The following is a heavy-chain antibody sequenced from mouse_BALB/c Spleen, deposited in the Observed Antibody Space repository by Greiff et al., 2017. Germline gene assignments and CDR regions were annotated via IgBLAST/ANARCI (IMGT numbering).Heavy chain of an antibody. CDR3: ARRANGDVGDYMDY. J-gene: IGHJ2*01. CDR2: ISYSGST. CDR1: GYSITSDYA. V-gene: IGHV3-2*02. Sequence: VQLKESGPGLVQPSQSLSLTCTVTGYSITSDYAWTWIRQLPGNKLEWMGYISYSGSTSYNPSPKSRISITRDTSKNQFFRQLNSVTTEDTATYYGARRANGDVGDYMDYWGQGTTLTVSS. D-gene: IGHD4-1*02.